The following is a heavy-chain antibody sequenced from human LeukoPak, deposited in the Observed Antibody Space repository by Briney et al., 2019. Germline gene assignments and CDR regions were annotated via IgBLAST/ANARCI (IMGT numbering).Heavy chain of an antibody. D-gene: IGHD3-16*01. CDR1: GGSFSDYY. CDR3: ARGRVVGDYVIDS. Sequence: SQSLSLTCAVYGGSFSDYYWSWIRQPPGKRLEWIGEINHSGSINYNPSLKSRVTVSVDTSKIQFSLKVTSRTAADTALYYCARGRVVGDYVIDSWGQGTLVTVSS. V-gene: IGHV4-34*01. CDR2: INHSGSI. J-gene: IGHJ4*02.